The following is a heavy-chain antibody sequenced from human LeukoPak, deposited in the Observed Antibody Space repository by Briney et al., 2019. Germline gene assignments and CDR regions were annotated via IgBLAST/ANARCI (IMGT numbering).Heavy chain of an antibody. J-gene: IGHJ6*02. CDR3: AREDIVVVPAAESIYYYYGMDV. Sequence: GGSLRLSCAASGFTFSSYWMSWVRQAPGKGLEWVANIKQDGSEKYYVDSVKGRFTISRDNAKNSLYLQMNSLRAEDTAVYYCAREDIVVVPAAESIYYYYGMDVWGQGTTVTVSS. CDR1: GFTFSSYW. V-gene: IGHV3-7*01. D-gene: IGHD2-2*01. CDR2: IKQDGSEK.